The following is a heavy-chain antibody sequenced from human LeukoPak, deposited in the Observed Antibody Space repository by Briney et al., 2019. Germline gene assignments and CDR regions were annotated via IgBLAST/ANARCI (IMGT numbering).Heavy chain of an antibody. CDR1: GGSISSYY. CDR3: ARVTSAGGAFDI. D-gene: IGHD4-23*01. Sequence: NSSETLSLTCTVSGGSISSYYWRWIRQPPGKGLEWIGYIYYSGSTNYNPSLKSRVTISVDTSKNQFSLKLSSVTAADTAVYYCARVTSAGGAFDIWGQGTMVTVSS. V-gene: IGHV4-59*01. J-gene: IGHJ3*02. CDR2: IYYSGST.